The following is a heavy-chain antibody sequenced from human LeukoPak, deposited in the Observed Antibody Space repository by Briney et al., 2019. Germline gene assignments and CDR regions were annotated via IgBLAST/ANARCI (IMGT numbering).Heavy chain of an antibody. CDR3: ARDQKASSGYFDY. J-gene: IGHJ4*02. Sequence: ASVKVSCKASGGTFSSYAISWVRQAPGQGLEWMGRIIPILGIANYAQKFQGRVTITADKSTSTAYMELSSLRSEDTAVYYCARDQKASSGYFDYWGQGTLVTVSS. CDR1: GGTFSSYA. D-gene: IGHD6-25*01. V-gene: IGHV1-69*04. CDR2: IIPILGIA.